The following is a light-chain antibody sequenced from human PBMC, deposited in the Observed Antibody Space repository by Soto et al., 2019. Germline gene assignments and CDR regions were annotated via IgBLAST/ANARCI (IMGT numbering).Light chain of an antibody. V-gene: IGKV1-6*01. CDR2: AAS. CDR3: LQDYNYPRT. J-gene: IGKJ1*01. CDR1: QGIRND. Sequence: AIQMTQSPSSLSASVGDRVTITRRASQGIRNDLGWYQQKPGKAPNLLIYAASSLQSGVPSRFSGSGSGTDFTLTISSLQPEDFATYYCLQDYNYPRTFGQGTKVEIK.